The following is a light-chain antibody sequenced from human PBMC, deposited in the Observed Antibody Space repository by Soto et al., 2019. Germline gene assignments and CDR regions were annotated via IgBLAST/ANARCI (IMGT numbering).Light chain of an antibody. CDR3: QQAASFPLT. Sequence: DIQMTQSPSSVSASIGDTVTITCRASQDISTLLAWYQQKPGKAPKLLIYGASTLESGVPSRFSGRGSGTDFTLTISSLQPEDFATYFCQQAASFPLTFCGGTKVEMK. J-gene: IGKJ4*01. CDR2: GAS. CDR1: QDISTL. V-gene: IGKV1D-12*01.